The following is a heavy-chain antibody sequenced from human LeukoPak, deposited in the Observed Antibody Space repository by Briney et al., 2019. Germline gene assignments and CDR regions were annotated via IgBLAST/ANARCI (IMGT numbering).Heavy chain of an antibody. D-gene: IGHD3-22*01. CDR1: GFTFSSYG. CDR3: ARPSDPNYYDSSGYPQAYFDY. CDR2: ISYDGSNK. Sequence: PGGSLRLSYAASGFTFSSYGMHWVRQAPGKGLEWVAVISYDGSNKYYADSVKGRFTISRDNSKNTLYLQMNSLRAEDTAVYYCARPSDPNYYDSSGYPQAYFDYWGQGTLVTVSS. V-gene: IGHV3-30*03. J-gene: IGHJ4*02.